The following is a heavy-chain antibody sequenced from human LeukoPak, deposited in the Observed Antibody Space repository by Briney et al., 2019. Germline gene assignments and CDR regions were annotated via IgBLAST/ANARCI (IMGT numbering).Heavy chain of an antibody. CDR2: ISPDGNTA. V-gene: IGHV3-30*01. Sequence: GGSLRLSCAASGFTFNSSAMHWVRQAPGKGLEWVAIISPDGNTAYSADSVRGRLTISRDNSKNTLYLQMNSLRPEDTAVYFCARVRNYFVDYWGQGTLVTVSS. J-gene: IGHJ4*02. CDR3: ARVRNYFVDY. CDR1: GFTFNSSA. D-gene: IGHD1-7*01.